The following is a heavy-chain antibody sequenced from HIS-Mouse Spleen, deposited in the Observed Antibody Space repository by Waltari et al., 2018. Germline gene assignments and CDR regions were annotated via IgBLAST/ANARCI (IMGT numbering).Heavy chain of an antibody. CDR2: CYYSGGT. D-gene: IGHD6-13*01. CDR1: GGSISSSSYY. Sequence: QLQLQESGPGLVKPSETLSLTCTVSGGSISSSSYYWGWIRQPPGKGVGWIGSCYYSGGTHYNPSLKSRVTISVDTSKNQFSLKLSSVTAADTAVYYCAREIPYSSSWYDWYFDLWGRGTLVTVSS. J-gene: IGHJ2*01. CDR3: AREIPYSSSWYDWYFDL. V-gene: IGHV4-39*07.